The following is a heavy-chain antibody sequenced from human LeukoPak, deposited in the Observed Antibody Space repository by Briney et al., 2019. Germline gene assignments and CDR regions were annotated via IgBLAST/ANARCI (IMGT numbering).Heavy chain of an antibody. CDR1: GGTFSSYT. CDR3: ASAAIDREYFQH. CDR2: IIPIFGTP. Sequence: SMKVSCKASGGTFSSYTINWVRQAPGQGLEWMGGIIPIFGTPKYAQKFQGRVTITADESTSTAYMELSSLRSEDTAVYYCASAAIDREYFQHWGQGTLVTVSS. J-gene: IGHJ1*01. V-gene: IGHV1-69*01. D-gene: IGHD2-2*01.